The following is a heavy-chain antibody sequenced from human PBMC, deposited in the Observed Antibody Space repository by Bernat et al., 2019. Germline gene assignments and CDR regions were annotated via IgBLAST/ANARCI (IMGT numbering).Heavy chain of an antibody. D-gene: IGHD3-22*01. V-gene: IGHV3-74*01. CDR3: AREAPYYYDSSGCIDY. CDR1: GFTFSSYW. Sequence: EVQLVESGGGLVQPGGSLRLSCAASGFTFSSYWMHWVRQAPGKGLVWVSRINSDGSSTSYAESVKGRFTISRDNAKNTLYLQMNSLRAEDTAVYYCAREAPYYYDSSGCIDYWGQGTLVTVSS. J-gene: IGHJ4*02. CDR2: INSDGSST.